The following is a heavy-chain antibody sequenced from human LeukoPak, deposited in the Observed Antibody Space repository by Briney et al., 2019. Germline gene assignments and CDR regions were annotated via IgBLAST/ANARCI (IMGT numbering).Heavy chain of an antibody. Sequence: ASVKVSCTASGYTFTSYGISWVRQAPGQGLEWMGWISAYNGNTNYAQKLQGRVTMTTDTSTSTAYMELRSLRSDDTAVYYCARDLVGATILDYWGQGTLVTVSS. CDR2: ISAYNGNT. CDR3: ARDLVGATILDY. V-gene: IGHV1-18*01. D-gene: IGHD5-12*01. CDR1: GYTFTSYG. J-gene: IGHJ4*02.